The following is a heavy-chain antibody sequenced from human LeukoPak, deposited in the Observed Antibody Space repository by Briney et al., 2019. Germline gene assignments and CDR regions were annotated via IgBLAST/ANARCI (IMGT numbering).Heavy chain of an antibody. J-gene: IGHJ4*02. CDR3: ARRKYWSSTSCPFDY. D-gene: IGHD2-2*01. CDR2: IYPGDSDA. CDR1: GYSFTSYW. Sequence: GESLKISCKGSGYSFTSYWIGWVRQMPGTGLEWMGIIYPGDSDARYSPSFQGQVTISADKSISTAYLQWNSLKASDTAMYYCARRKYWSSTSCPFDYWGQGTLVTVSS. V-gene: IGHV5-51*01.